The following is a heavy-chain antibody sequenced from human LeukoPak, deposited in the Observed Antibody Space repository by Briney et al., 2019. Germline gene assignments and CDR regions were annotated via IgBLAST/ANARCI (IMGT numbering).Heavy chain of an antibody. CDR2: IYYSGST. D-gene: IGHD6-13*01. Sequence: SETLSLTCTVSGGSISSYYWSWIRQPPEKGLEWIGYIYYSGSTNYNPSLKSRVTISVDTSKNQFSLKLSSVTAADTAVYYCASSPRGAAGSSLPLDYWGQGTLVTVSS. CDR1: GGSISSYY. J-gene: IGHJ4*02. V-gene: IGHV4-59*01. CDR3: ASSPRGAAGSSLPLDY.